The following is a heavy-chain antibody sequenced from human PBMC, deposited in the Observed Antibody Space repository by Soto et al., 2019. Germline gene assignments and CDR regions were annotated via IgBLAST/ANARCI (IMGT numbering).Heavy chain of an antibody. CDR3: ARYYDILTGIDY. Sequence: QVQLVQSGAEVKKPGASVKVSCKASGYTFTSYGISWVRQAPGQGLEWMGWISAYNGNTNYAQKFQGRVTMTRDTSTSTVYMELSSLRSEDTAVYYCARYYDILTGIDYWGQGTLVTVSS. D-gene: IGHD3-9*01. J-gene: IGHJ4*02. V-gene: IGHV1-18*04. CDR2: ISAYNGNT. CDR1: GYTFTSYG.